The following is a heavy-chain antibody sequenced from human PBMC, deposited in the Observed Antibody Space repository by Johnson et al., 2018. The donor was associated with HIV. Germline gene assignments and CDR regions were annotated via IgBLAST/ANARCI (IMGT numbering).Heavy chain of an antibody. CDR1: GFSVSSNY. Sequence: VQLVESGGGLVQPGGSLRLSCATSGFSVSSNYMSWVRQAPGKGLEWVSVMSSGDNTHYADSVKGRFTISRDNSKNTLYLQMNSLRAEDTAVYYCASPLRYFDWLLDRSAFDIWGQGTMVTVSS. V-gene: IGHV3-66*02. J-gene: IGHJ3*02. D-gene: IGHD3-9*01. CDR2: MSSGDNT. CDR3: ASPLRYFDWLLDRSAFDI.